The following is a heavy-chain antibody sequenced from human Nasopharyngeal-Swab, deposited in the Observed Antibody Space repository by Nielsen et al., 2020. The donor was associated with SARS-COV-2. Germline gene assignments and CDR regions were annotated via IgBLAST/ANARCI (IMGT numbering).Heavy chain of an antibody. J-gene: IGHJ4*02. CDR2: IRGDSSYI. Sequence: GGSLRLSCAASGFTFSSYSMDWVRQAPGKGLEWVSSIRGDSSYIYYADSVQGRFTISRDNAKNSLYLQMNSLRAEDTALYYCARDRFGNSSNTLDYWGQGTLVTVSS. CDR1: GFTFSSYS. CDR3: ARDRFGNSSNTLDY. V-gene: IGHV3-21*01. D-gene: IGHD4-23*01.